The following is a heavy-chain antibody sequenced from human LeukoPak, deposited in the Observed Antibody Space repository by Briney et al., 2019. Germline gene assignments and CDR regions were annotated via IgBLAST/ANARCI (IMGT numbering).Heavy chain of an antibody. V-gene: IGHV3-23*01. Sequence: GGSLRLSCAASGFTFSNRSMSWVRQAPGKGLEWVSTIGASDGTTYYADSVKGRFTISRDNSKNTLYLQMNSLRAEDTAIYYCAKLLPNWGQGTLVTVSS. CDR2: IGASDGTT. J-gene: IGHJ4*02. CDR1: GFTFSNRS. CDR3: AKLLPN.